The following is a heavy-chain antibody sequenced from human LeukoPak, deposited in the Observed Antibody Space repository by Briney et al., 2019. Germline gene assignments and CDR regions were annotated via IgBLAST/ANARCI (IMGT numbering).Heavy chain of an antibody. J-gene: IGHJ5*02. CDR2: IYPNSGGI. CDR1: GYTFTSYY. V-gene: IGHV1-2*02. CDR3: ARDAAFGGVIVT. D-gene: IGHD3-16*02. Sequence: ASVKVSCKASGYTFTSYYMHWVRQAPGQGPEWMGWIYPNSGGIYYAQKFRGRVTMTSDTSISTAYMELSRLRSDDTAVYYCARDAAFGGVIVTWGQGTLVTVSS.